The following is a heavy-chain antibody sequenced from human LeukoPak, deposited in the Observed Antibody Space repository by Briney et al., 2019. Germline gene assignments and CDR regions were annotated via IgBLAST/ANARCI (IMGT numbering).Heavy chain of an antibody. CDR2: IYTSGST. D-gene: IGHD1-14*01. Sequence: ASETLSLTCTVSGGSISSYYWSWIRQPAGKGLEWIGRIYTSGSTNYNPSLKSRVTISVDKSKNQLSLKLSSVTAADTALYYCARNHFYCLNVWGKGTTVTVSS. CDR3: ARNHFYCLNV. CDR1: GGSISSYY. J-gene: IGHJ6*04. V-gene: IGHV4-4*07.